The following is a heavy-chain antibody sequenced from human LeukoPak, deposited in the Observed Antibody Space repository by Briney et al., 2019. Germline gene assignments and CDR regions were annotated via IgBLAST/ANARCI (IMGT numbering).Heavy chain of an antibody. CDR1: GGSISSYY. Sequence: ETLSLTCTVSGGSISSYYWSWIRQPPGKGLEWVSSISSSSSYIYYADSVKGRFTISRDNAKNSLYLQMNSLRAEDTAVYYCATSAFDIWGQGTMVTVSS. CDR3: ATSAFDI. V-gene: IGHV3-21*01. J-gene: IGHJ3*02. CDR2: ISSSSSYI.